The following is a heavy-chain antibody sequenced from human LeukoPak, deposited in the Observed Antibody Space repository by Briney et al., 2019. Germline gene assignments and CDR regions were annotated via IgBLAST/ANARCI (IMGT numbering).Heavy chain of an antibody. CDR3: AKGGSSSWNP. V-gene: IGHV3-23*01. Sequence: QAGGSLRLSCVASGFTFNNYAMCWVRQAPGKGLEWVSAIIRSGGSTYYADSVKGRFTISRDNSKNTLYLQMNSLRAEDTAVYYCAKGGSSSWNPWGQGTLVTVSS. D-gene: IGHD6-13*01. CDR1: GFTFNNYA. J-gene: IGHJ5*02. CDR2: IIRSGGST.